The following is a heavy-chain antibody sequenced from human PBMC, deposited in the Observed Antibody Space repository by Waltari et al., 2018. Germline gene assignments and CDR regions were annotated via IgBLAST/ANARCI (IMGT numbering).Heavy chain of an antibody. CDR2: SNPNTSDQ. Sequence: QVQLLQSGAELKKPGASVTVSCKASGYSFSDRYLHWVRQAPGQGFEWGGGSNPNTSDQKLAKKLKGKLTMTREMSMNPANMDLSRLRSDDTAVYYCARDDGIAARLSFFVWGQGTTVTVSS. CDR1: GYSFSDRY. CDR3: ARDDGIAARLSFFV. D-gene: IGHD6-6*01. V-gene: IGHV1-2*02. J-gene: IGHJ6*02.